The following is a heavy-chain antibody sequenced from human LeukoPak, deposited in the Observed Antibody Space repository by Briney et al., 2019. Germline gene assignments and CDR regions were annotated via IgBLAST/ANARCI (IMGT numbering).Heavy chain of an antibody. CDR1: GYSISSSYY. Sequence: PSETLSLTCAVTGYSISSSYYWGWIRQPPGKGLEWIGSIYYSGSTYYNPSLKSRVTISVDTSKNQFSLKLSSVTAADTAVYYCARLVYCSSTSCYPGGFDYWGQGTLVTVSS. J-gene: IGHJ4*02. CDR3: ARLVYCSSTSCYPGGFDY. D-gene: IGHD2-2*01. CDR2: IYYSGST. V-gene: IGHV4-39*01.